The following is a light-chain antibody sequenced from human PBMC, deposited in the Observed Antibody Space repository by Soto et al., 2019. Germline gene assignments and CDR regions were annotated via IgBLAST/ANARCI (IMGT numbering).Light chain of an antibody. Sequence: EIVMTQSPATLSVAPGERATLSCRASQSVSSNVAWYQQKPGQAPMLLLSGASTRATGIPARFSGSGSGTEFTLTISSLQSEDFAVYYCQQYHNWPPYTFGQGTKLEIK. CDR2: GAS. J-gene: IGKJ2*01. CDR3: QQYHNWPPYT. CDR1: QSVSSN. V-gene: IGKV3-15*01.